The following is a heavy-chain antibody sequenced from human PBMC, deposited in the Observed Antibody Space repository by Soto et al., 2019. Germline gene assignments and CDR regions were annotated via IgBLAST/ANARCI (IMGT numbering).Heavy chain of an antibody. CDR1: GGSFTAYY. CDR2: ITHIGGF. D-gene: IGHD2-2*01. Sequence: QGQLQQWGAGLLKPSETLSLTCAVYGGSFTAYYWSWIRQPPGKGLEWLGEITHIGGFDSNPSLARLASISVATSKSHFSLKLTSATTADTALYLCERGRQRPSAPDEGHGDYRMDGWGERNKRIVSS. V-gene: IGHV4-34*01. J-gene: IGHJ6*04. CDR3: ERGRQRPSAPDEGHGDYRMDG.